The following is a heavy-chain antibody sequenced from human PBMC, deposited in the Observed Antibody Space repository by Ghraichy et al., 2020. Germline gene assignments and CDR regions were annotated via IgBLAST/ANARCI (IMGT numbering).Heavy chain of an antibody. D-gene: IGHD7-27*01. CDR1: GDSISGFY. J-gene: IGHJ4*02. Sequence: SQTLSLTCTVSGDSISGFYWSWIRQPPGKGLEWIGYVYSSVNTNYNLPLKSRVTISIDTSKNQFSLNLSSVTAADTAVYYCARSLLWGNFDYWGQGTLVSVSS. CDR3: ARSLLWGNFDY. V-gene: IGHV4-4*08. CDR2: VYSSVNT.